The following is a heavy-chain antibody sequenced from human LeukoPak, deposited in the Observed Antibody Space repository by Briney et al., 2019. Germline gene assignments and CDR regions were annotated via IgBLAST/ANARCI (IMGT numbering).Heavy chain of an antibody. CDR2: IRDNAQTT. D-gene: IGHD2-15*01. CDR3: ARDRRFDADIFDI. Sequence: PGGSLRLSCAVSGFTLSIYAMSWVRQAPGKGLGWVSAIRDNAQTTYYVASVRGRFPISRDNSRDTLYLHMNSLRAEYTSLYYCARDRRFDADIFDIWGQGTLVTVSS. CDR1: GFTLSIYA. V-gene: IGHV3-23*01. J-gene: IGHJ3*02.